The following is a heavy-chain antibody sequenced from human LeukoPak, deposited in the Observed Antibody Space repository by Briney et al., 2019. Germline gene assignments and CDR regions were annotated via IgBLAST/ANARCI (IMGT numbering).Heavy chain of an antibody. CDR2: SGSGGGT. J-gene: IGHJ4*02. Sequence: GGSLRLSCAASGFAFSSYAMNWVRQAPGKGLEWVSGSGSGGGTYYADSVRGRFTFSRDNSKNTLSLQMNSLRAEDTAVYYCARDPGAAVAGSKPIDYWGQGTLVTVSS. CDR1: GFAFSSYA. D-gene: IGHD6-19*01. V-gene: IGHV3-23*01. CDR3: ARDPGAAVAGSKPIDY.